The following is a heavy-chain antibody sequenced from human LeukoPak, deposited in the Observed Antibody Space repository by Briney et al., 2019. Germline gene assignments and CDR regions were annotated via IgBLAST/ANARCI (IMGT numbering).Heavy chain of an antibody. D-gene: IGHD2-2*01. J-gene: IGHJ4*02. Sequence: SVKVSCKASGGTFICYAISWVRQAHGQGLEWMGGIIPIFGTANYAQKFQGRVTITADESTSTAYMELSSLRSEDTAVYYCAREYRSTYFDYWGQGTLVTVSS. CDR1: GGTFICYA. V-gene: IGHV1-69*13. CDR3: AREYRSTYFDY. CDR2: IIPIFGTA.